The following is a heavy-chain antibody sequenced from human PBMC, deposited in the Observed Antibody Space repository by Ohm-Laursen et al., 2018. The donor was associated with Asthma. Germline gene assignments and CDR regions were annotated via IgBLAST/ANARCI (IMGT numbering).Heavy chain of an antibody. CDR2: IWYDGSNK. Sequence: SLRLSCAASGFTFSSYGMHWVRQAPGKGLEWVAVIWYDGSNKYYADSVKGRFTISRDNSKNTLYLQMNSLRAEDTAVYYCAKYSSGWGVDYWGQGTLVTVSS. D-gene: IGHD6-19*01. J-gene: IGHJ4*02. CDR1: GFTFSSYG. CDR3: AKYSSGWGVDY. V-gene: IGHV3-33*06.